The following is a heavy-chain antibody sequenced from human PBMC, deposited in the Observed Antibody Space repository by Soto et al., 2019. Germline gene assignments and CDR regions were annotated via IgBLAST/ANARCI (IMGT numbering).Heavy chain of an antibody. D-gene: IGHD4-17*01. CDR3: ANHGGFDC. J-gene: IGHJ3*01. Sequence: EGQLLQSGGGLVQPGESLRLSCAASGFTFSSSGMSWVRQAPGKGLEWVSSISIRGDYRYYADSVKGRFTISRDNSKNTLYLQMSSLTAEDTALYYCANHGGFDCWRQGTMVAVSS. V-gene: IGHV3-23*01. CDR1: GFTFSSSG. CDR2: ISIRGDYR.